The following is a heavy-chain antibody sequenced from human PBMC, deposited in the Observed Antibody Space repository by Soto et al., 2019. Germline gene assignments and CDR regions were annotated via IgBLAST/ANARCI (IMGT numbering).Heavy chain of an antibody. J-gene: IGHJ4*02. CDR2: IYSGGST. D-gene: IGHD3-22*01. CDR3: ARDGDYYDSSGYYWRYFDY. Sequence: PGGSLRLSCAASGFTVSSNYMSWVRQAPGKGLEWVSVIYSGGSTYYADSVKGRFTISRDNSKNTLYLQMNSLRAEDTAVYYCARDGDYYDSSGYYWRYFDYWGQGTLVTVSS. V-gene: IGHV3-53*05. CDR1: GFTVSSNY.